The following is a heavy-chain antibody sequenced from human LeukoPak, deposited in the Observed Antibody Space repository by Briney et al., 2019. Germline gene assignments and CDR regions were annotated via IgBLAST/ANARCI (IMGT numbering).Heavy chain of an antibody. V-gene: IGHV3-11*01. Sequence: GGSLRLSCAASGFTFSDYCMSWIRQAPGKGLEWVSYISSSGSTIYYADSVKGRFTISRDNAKNSLYLQMNSLRAEDTAVYYCARRNRHGYNYDYWGQGTLVTVSS. J-gene: IGHJ4*02. CDR1: GFTFSDYC. CDR2: ISSSGSTI. D-gene: IGHD5-24*01. CDR3: ARRNRHGYNYDY.